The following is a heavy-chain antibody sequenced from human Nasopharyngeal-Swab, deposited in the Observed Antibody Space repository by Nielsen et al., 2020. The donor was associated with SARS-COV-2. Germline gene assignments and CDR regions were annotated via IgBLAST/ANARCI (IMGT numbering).Heavy chain of an antibody. Sequence: VRQAPGKGLEWVSYISSGSSIIYYADSVKGRFTISRDNAKNSPYLQMNSLRDEDTAVYYCARDRGYSYGYDAFDIWGQGTMVTVSS. CDR2: ISSGSSII. V-gene: IGHV3-48*02. D-gene: IGHD5-18*01. J-gene: IGHJ3*02. CDR3: ARDRGYSYGYDAFDI.